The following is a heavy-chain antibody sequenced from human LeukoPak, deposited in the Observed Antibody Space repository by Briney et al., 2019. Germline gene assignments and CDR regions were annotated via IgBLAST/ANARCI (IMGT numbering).Heavy chain of an antibody. Sequence: GGSLRLSCAASGFTFSNYWMHWVRQVPGEGLVWVSRINDDGSATFYADSVKGRFTISRDNAKNTLFLQINSLRAEDTAVYYCAREILAPGKTHDYWGQGTLVTVSS. CDR1: GFTFSNYW. CDR2: INDDGSAT. CDR3: AREILAPGKTHDY. J-gene: IGHJ4*02. V-gene: IGHV3-74*01.